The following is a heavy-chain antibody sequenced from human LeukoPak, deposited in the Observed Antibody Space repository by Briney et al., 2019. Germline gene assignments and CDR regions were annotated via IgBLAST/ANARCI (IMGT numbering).Heavy chain of an antibody. Sequence: GGSLRLSCAASGFTFSSYAMSLVRQAPGKGMEWVSAISGSGGSTYHADSVKGRFTISRDNSKNTLYLQMNSLRAEDTAVYYCAKDPRGYSYVRGMDVWGQGTTVTVSS. CDR3: AKDPRGYSYVRGMDV. D-gene: IGHD5-18*01. J-gene: IGHJ6*02. CDR2: ISGSGGST. CDR1: GFTFSSYA. V-gene: IGHV3-23*01.